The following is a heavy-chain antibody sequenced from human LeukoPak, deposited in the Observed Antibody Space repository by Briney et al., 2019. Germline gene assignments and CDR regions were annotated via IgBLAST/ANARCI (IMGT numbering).Heavy chain of an antibody. CDR1: GGSISSYY. D-gene: IGHD3-22*01. V-gene: IGHV4-59*12. J-gene: IGHJ4*02. CDR3: ARDLSPGYDSSGYYDY. CDR2: IYYSGST. Sequence: PSETLSLTCTVSGGSISSYYWTWIRQPPGKGLEWIGYIYYSGSTYYNPSLKSRVTISVDTSKNQFSLKLSSVTAADTAVYYCARDLSPGYDSSGYYDYWGQGTLVTVSS.